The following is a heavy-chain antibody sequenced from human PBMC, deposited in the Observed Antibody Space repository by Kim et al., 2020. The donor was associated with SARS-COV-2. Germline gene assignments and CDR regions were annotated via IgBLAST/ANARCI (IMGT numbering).Heavy chain of an antibody. V-gene: IGHV3-48*03. J-gene: IGHJ6*02. CDR3: ARDRVGEYDFWTTTVKYYYGMDV. Sequence: GGSLRLSCAASGVTFSSYEMNWVRQAPGKGLEWVSYISSSGSTIYYADSVKGRFTISRDNAKNSLYLQMNSLRAEDTAVYYCARDRVGEYDFWTTTVKYYYGMDVWGQGTTVTVSS. D-gene: IGHD3-3*01. CDR2: ISSSGSTI. CDR1: GVTFSSYE.